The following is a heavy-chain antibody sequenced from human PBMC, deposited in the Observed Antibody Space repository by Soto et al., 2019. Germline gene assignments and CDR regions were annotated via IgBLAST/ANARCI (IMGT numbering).Heavy chain of an antibody. CDR1: GDSIISSDFY. Sequence: SETLSLTCTVSGDSIISSDFYWGWVRQPPGKGLEWIGSIFYLGSSYYNPSLKSRVTMSVDTSKNQFSLRLRSVTAADTALYFSERHSLALRNINRFDPWGRGIMVTVSS. CDR3: ERHSLALRNINRFDP. J-gene: IGHJ5*02. CDR2: IFYLGSS. V-gene: IGHV4-39*01. D-gene: IGHD3-3*02.